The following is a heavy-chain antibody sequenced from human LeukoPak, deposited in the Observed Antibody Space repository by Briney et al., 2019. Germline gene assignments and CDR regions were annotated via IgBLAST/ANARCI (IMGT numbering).Heavy chain of an antibody. CDR3: AVIQLWLLDAFDI. D-gene: IGHD5-18*01. Sequence: ASVKVSCKASGYTFTSYDINWVRQATGQGLEWMGWINPNSGGTNYAQKFQGRVTMTRDTSISTAYMELSRLRSDDTAVYYCAVIQLWLLDAFDIWGQGTMVTVSS. V-gene: IGHV1-2*02. CDR1: GYTFTSYD. CDR2: INPNSGGT. J-gene: IGHJ3*02.